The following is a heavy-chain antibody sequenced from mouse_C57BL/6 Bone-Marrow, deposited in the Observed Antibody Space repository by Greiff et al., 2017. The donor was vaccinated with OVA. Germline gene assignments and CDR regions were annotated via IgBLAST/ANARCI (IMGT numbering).Heavy chain of an antibody. J-gene: IGHJ4*01. V-gene: IGHV1-81*01. D-gene: IGHD2-13*01. Sequence: VQLQQSGAELARPGASVKLSCKASGYTFTSYGISWVKQRTGQGLEWIGEIYPRSGNTYYNEKFKGKATLTADKSSSTAYMELRSLTSEDSAVYFWARGLLGIYYYAMDYWGQGTSVTVSS. CDR2: IYPRSGNT. CDR3: ARGLLGIYYYAMDY. CDR1: GYTFTSYG.